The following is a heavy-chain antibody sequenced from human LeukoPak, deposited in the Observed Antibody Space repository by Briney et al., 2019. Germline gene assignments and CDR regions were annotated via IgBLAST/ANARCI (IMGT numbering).Heavy chain of an antibody. J-gene: IGHJ4*02. CDR1: GFTFSSYA. CDR3: AKDAIRRFLEWLDRFYYFDY. CDR2: ISGSGGST. D-gene: IGHD3-3*01. Sequence: PGGSLRLSCAASGFTFSSYAMSWVRQAPGKGLERVSAISGSGGSTYYADSVKGRFTISRDNSKNTLYLQMNSLRAEDTAVYYCAKDAIRRFLEWLDRFYYFDYWGQGTLVTVSS. V-gene: IGHV3-23*01.